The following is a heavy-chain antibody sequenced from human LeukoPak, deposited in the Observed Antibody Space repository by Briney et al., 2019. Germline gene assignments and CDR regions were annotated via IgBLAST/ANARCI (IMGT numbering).Heavy chain of an antibody. CDR3: AKDIQLSA. V-gene: IGHV3-23*01. CDR2: IASSGRNT. CDR1: GFNFNDAA. Sequence: GGSLRLSCAASGFNFNDAAMTWVRQAPGKGLEWVSLIASSGRNTYYTDSVRGRFTISRDNSKNTLSLQMNNLRVEDTAMCYCAKDIQLSAWGLGTMVTVSS. D-gene: IGHD5-24*01. J-gene: IGHJ3*01.